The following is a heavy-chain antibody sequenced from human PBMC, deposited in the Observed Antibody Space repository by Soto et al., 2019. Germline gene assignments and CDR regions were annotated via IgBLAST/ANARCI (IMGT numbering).Heavy chain of an antibody. V-gene: IGHV4-59*01. J-gene: IGHJ4*01. CDR2: IYYSGST. CDR3: GRDPGGPYDH. D-gene: IGHD2-15*01. CDR1: GAPITINY. Sequence: SETLSLTCTVSGAPITINYWSWIRQAPGKGLEWIGYIYYSGSTTYNPSLKSRVTMSADTSKDQFSLKLNSVTAADTAVYYCGRDPGGPYDHWGPGILVTVSS.